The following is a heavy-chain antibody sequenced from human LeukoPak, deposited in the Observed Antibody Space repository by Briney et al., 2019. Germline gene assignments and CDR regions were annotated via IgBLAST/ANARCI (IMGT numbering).Heavy chain of an antibody. Sequence: GGSLRLSCAASAFTFSSHAMSWVRLAPGKGLEWVSTISGSGDTTYYADSVRGRFTISRDNSKNTLYLQMDSLRAENTAIYYCARTPQKHCTSTTCYPDYWGQGTLVTVSS. CDR1: AFTFSSHA. V-gene: IGHV3-23*01. D-gene: IGHD2-2*01. J-gene: IGHJ4*02. CDR2: ISGSGDTT. CDR3: ARTPQKHCTSTTCYPDY.